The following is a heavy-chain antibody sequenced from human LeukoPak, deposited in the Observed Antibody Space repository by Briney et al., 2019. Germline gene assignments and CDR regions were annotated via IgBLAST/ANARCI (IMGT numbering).Heavy chain of an antibody. Sequence: GGSLRLSCAASRFTFSTYWMHWVRQAPGKGLVWVSRINSDGSSTGYADSVKGRFTISRDNAKNSLYLQMNSLRAEDTAVCYCARAAMIVVVTEDYFDYWGQGTLVTVSS. D-gene: IGHD3-22*01. CDR1: RFTFSTYW. CDR2: INSDGSST. J-gene: IGHJ4*02. CDR3: ARAAMIVVVTEDYFDY. V-gene: IGHV3-74*01.